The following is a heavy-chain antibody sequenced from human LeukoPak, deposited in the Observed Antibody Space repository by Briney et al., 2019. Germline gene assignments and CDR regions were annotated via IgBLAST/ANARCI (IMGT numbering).Heavy chain of an antibody. CDR2: ISSSGSTI. D-gene: IGHD3-10*01. CDR3: ARSGGYGSGSYYNDNGMDV. V-gene: IGHV3-48*03. CDR1: GFTFSSYE. Sequence: PGGSLRLSCAASGFTFSSYEMNWVRQAPGKGLEWVSYISSSGSTIYYADSVKGRFTISRDNAKNSLYLQMNSLRAEDTAVYYCARSGGYGSGSYYNDNGMDVWGQGTTVTVSS. J-gene: IGHJ6*02.